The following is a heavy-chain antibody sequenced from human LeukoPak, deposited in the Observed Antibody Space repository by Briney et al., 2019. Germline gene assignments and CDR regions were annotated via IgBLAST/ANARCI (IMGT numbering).Heavy chain of an antibody. Sequence: GGSLRLSCAASGFTFSNYAMHWVRQAPGKGLEWVAVISYDGSNKYYTDSVKGRFTISGDNSKNTLYLQMNSLRAEDTAVYYCARITMVSRTFDYWGQGTLVTVSS. J-gene: IGHJ4*02. CDR2: ISYDGSNK. CDR3: ARITMVSRTFDY. D-gene: IGHD3-10*01. V-gene: IGHV3-30*04. CDR1: GFTFSNYA.